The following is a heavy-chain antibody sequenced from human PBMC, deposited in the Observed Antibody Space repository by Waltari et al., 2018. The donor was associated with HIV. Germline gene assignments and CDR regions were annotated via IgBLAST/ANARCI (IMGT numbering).Heavy chain of an antibody. CDR2: MNPNSGNT. J-gene: IGHJ5*02. Sequence: QVQLVQSGAEVKKPGASVKVSCKDSGYTFTSYDINWVRQATGQGPEWMGWMNPNSGNTGYAQKFQGRVTMTRNTSISTAYMELSSLRSEDTAVYYCARGYCSGGRCQPKVYNWFDPWGQGTLVTVSS. CDR3: ARGYCSGGRCQPKVYNWFDP. V-gene: IGHV1-8*01. CDR1: GYTFTSYD. D-gene: IGHD2-15*01.